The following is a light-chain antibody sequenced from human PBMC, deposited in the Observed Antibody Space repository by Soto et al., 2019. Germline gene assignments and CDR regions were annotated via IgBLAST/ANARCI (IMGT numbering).Light chain of an antibody. CDR2: DAS. V-gene: IGKV1-5*01. Sequence: DIQVTQSPSTLSASVGDGVTITCRASPSISSWGAWYQQKPGKAPKLLSYDASSLESWVPLRFSGSGSGTEFTLTISCLQSEDFATYYCQHYNSYSEAFGQGTKV. CDR3: QHYNSYSEA. CDR1: PSISSW. J-gene: IGKJ1*01.